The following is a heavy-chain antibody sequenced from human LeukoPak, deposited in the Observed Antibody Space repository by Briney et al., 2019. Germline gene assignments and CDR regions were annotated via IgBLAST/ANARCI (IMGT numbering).Heavy chain of an antibody. D-gene: IGHD3-10*01. CDR1: GFTFDDYA. Sequence: SLRLSCAASGFTFDDYAMHWVRQAPGKGLEWVSGISWNSGSIGYADSVKGRFTISRNNAKNSLYLQMNSLRAEDTALYYCAKDIRRGSGSYYGPYFDYWGQGTLVTVSS. CDR2: ISWNSGSI. J-gene: IGHJ4*02. CDR3: AKDIRRGSGSYYGPYFDY. V-gene: IGHV3-9*01.